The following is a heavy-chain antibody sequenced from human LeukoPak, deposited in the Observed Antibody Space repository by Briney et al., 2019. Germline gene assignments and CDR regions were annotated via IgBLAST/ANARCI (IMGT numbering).Heavy chain of an antibody. Sequence: GGSLRLSCAASGFTFSRYNMNWVRQAPGKGLEWVSSISSSSSYMYYADSVKGRFTISRDNANNLVYLYMNSLRVEDTAVYYCARDVDAYNYWGQGTLVTVSS. D-gene: IGHD5-24*01. J-gene: IGHJ4*02. CDR1: GFTFSRYN. V-gene: IGHV3-21*06. CDR2: ISSSSSYM. CDR3: ARDVDAYNY.